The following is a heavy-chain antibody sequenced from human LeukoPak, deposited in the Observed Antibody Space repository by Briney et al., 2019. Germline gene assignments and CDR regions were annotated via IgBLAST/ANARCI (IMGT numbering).Heavy chain of an antibody. Sequence: PSETLSLTCTVSGGSISSSSYYWSWIRQPPGKGLEWIGYIYYSGSTNYNPSLKGRVTISVDTSKNQFSLKLSSVTAADTAVYYCASSYYYGSGSYYIAFDYWGQGTLVTVSS. CDR2: IYYSGST. J-gene: IGHJ4*02. D-gene: IGHD3-10*01. V-gene: IGHV4-61*01. CDR1: GGSISSSSYY. CDR3: ASSYYYGSGSYYIAFDY.